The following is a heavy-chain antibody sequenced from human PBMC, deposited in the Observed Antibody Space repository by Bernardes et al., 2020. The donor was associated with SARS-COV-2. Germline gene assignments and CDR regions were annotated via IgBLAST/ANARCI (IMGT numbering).Heavy chain of an antibody. CDR1: GFDFSDYW. Sequence: VGSLRLSCAGSGFDFSDYWMTWVRQAPGKGLEWVANIKRDGSETYYVDSVKGRFTISRDNAKNLVFLQMNSLRAEDTAVFYCARSAGMDVWGQGTMVTVSS. CDR2: IKRDGSET. V-gene: IGHV3-7*03. CDR3: ARSAGMDV. J-gene: IGHJ6*02.